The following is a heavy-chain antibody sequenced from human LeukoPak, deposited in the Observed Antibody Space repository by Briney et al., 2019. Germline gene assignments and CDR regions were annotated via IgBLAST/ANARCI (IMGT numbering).Heavy chain of an antibody. Sequence: SETLSLTCTVSGGSISSGDYYWSWIRQPPGKGLEWIGYIYYSGSTCYNPSLKSRVTISVDTSKNQFSLKLSSVTAADTAVYYCARERRIVGATGRRAFDIWGQGTMVTVSS. J-gene: IGHJ3*02. CDR3: ARERRIVGATGRRAFDI. CDR2: IYYSGST. V-gene: IGHV4-30-4*01. CDR1: GGSISSGDYY. D-gene: IGHD1-26*01.